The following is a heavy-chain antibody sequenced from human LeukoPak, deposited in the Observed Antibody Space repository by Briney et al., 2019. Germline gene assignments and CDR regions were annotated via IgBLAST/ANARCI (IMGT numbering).Heavy chain of an antibody. CDR1: GYTFTRHA. Sequence: ASVKVSCKASGYTFTRHAMNWVRQAPGQGLEWMGWINTNTRNPTYAQGFTGRFVFSLDTSVSTAYLQISSLKAEDTAVYYCAREVYAQIDYFDYWGQGTLVTVSS. CDR2: INTNTRNP. D-gene: IGHD1-14*01. CDR3: AREVYAQIDYFDY. V-gene: IGHV7-4-1*02. J-gene: IGHJ4*02.